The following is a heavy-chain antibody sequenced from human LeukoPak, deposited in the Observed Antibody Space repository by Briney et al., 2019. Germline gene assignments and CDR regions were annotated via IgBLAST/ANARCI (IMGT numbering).Heavy chain of an antibody. J-gene: IGHJ6*02. CDR2: INHSGST. CDR1: GFTVSSNY. Sequence: GSLRLSCAASGFTVSSNYMSWIRQPPGKGLEWIGKINHSGSTNYNPSLKSRVTISVDTSKNQFSLKLSSVTAADTAEYYCARAKYYDILTGYYTKRYYYYYGMDVWGQGTTVTVSS. D-gene: IGHD3-9*01. V-gene: IGHV4-34*01. CDR3: ARAKYYDILTGYYTKRYYYYYGMDV.